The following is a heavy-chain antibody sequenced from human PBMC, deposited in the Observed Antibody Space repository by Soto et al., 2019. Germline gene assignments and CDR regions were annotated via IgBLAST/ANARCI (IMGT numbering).Heavy chain of an antibody. V-gene: IGHV5-10-1*01. J-gene: IGHJ4*02. Sequence: HGESLKISCKGSGYSFAGYWITWVRQKPGKGLEWMGRIDPSDSQTYYSPSFRGHVTISVTKSITTVFLQWSSLRASDTAMYYCARQIYDSDTGPNFQYYFDSWGQGTPVTVS. CDR1: GYSFAGYW. D-gene: IGHD3-22*01. CDR3: ARQIYDSDTGPNFQYYFDS. CDR2: IDPSDSQT.